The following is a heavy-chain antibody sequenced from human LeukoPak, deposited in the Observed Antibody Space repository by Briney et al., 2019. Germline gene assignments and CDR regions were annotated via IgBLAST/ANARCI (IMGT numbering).Heavy chain of an antibody. V-gene: IGHV1-18*01. CDR3: AVMVVANVHYDH. CDR1: GYTFTSYG. J-gene: IGHJ4*02. D-gene: IGHD2-15*01. Sequence: ASVKVSCKASGYTFTSYGISWVRQAPGQGLEWMGWISAYNGNTNYAQKLQGRVTMTTDTSTSTAYMELRSLRSDDTAVYYCAVMVVANVHYDHWGQGTLVTVSS. CDR2: ISAYNGNT.